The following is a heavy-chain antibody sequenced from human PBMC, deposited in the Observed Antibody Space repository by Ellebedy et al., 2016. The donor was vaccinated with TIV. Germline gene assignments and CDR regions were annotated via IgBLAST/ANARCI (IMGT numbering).Heavy chain of an antibody. D-gene: IGHD3-10*01. V-gene: IGHV1-69*13. Sequence: AASVKVSCKASGGTFSSYAISWVRHAPGQGLEWLGDIIPLFGTTTNAQKFQGRVTITADESTSTAYMELSSLRSEDTAVYYGARERYGVVRGVMIHWGQGTLVTVSS. J-gene: IGHJ4*02. CDR3: ARERYGVVRGVMIH. CDR1: GGTFSSYA. CDR2: IIPLFGTT.